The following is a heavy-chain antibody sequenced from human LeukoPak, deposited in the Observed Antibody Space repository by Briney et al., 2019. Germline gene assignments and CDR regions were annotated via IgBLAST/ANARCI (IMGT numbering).Heavy chain of an antibody. CDR3: AKQNYYGSGTDQTDYFDY. J-gene: IGHJ4*02. Sequence: GGSLRLSCAASGFTLSSYAMSWVRQAPGKGLEWVSLSGNAGSTYYADSVKGRFTISRDITKNTLYLQMNSLRAEDTAVYYCAKQNYYGSGTDQTDYFDYWGQGTLVTVSS. CDR2: SGNAGST. CDR1: GFTLSSYA. D-gene: IGHD3-10*01. V-gene: IGHV3-23*01.